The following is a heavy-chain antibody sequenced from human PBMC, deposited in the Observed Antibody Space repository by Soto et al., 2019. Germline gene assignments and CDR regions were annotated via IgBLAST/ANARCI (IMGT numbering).Heavy chain of an antibody. CDR2: IYYSGST. V-gene: IGHV4-31*03. CDR3: ARDIRYYDSSGYYHPYVMDV. J-gene: IGHJ6*02. Sequence: SETLSLTCTVSGGSISSGGYYWSWIRQHPGKGLEWIGYIYYSGSTYYNPSLKSRVTISVDTSKNQFSLKLSSVTAADTAVYYCARDIRYYDSSGYYHPYVMDVSGQGTTVTVSS. CDR1: GGSISSGGYY. D-gene: IGHD3-22*01.